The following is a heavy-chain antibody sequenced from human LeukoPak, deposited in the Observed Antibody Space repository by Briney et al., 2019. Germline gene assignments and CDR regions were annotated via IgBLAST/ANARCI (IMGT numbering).Heavy chain of an antibody. Sequence: SVKVSCKTSGYSFSRHAMSWVRQAPGQGLEWMRGIIPVFHTTNYARKFQGRLTITADESTTTAYMELSSLRSEDTAVYYCARVDGSVDYWGQGTLVTVSS. J-gene: IGHJ4*02. CDR1: GYSFSRHA. D-gene: IGHD5-24*01. CDR2: IIPVFHTT. CDR3: ARVDGSVDY. V-gene: IGHV1-69*01.